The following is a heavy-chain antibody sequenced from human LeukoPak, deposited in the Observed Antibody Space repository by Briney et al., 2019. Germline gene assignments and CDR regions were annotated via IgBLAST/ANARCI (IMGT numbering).Heavy chain of an antibody. CDR1: GYTFTSYG. V-gene: IGHV1-18*01. D-gene: IGHD3-22*01. J-gene: IGHJ4*02. CDR3: ARTEYYYDSSGYYSFDY. CDR2: ISAYNGNT. Sequence: ASVKVSCKASGYTFTSYGISWVRQAPGQGPEWMGWISAYNGNTNYAQKLQGRVTMTTDTSTSTAYMELRSLRSDDTAVYYCARTEYYYDSSGYYSFDYWGQGTLVTVSS.